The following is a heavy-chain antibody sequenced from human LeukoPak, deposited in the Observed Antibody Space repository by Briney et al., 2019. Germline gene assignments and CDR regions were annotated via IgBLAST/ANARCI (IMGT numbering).Heavy chain of an antibody. CDR1: GFTFDDYA. D-gene: IGHD5-24*01. J-gene: IGHJ3*02. CDR2: ISGDGGST. CDR3: AKDLEGRAAGGDGSGPSYAFDI. Sequence: PGGSLRLSCAASGFTFDDYAMHWVRQAPGKGLEWVSLISGDGGSTYYADSVKGRFTISRDNSKNSLYLQMNSLRTEDTALYYCAKDLEGRAAGGDGSGPSYAFDIWGQGTMVTVSS. V-gene: IGHV3-43*02.